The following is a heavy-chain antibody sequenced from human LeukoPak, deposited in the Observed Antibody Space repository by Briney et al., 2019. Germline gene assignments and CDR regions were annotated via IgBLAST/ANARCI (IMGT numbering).Heavy chain of an antibody. V-gene: IGHV1-69*05. CDR3: ARGERTYDILTGYYFDY. Sequence: ASVKVSCKASGGTFSSYAISWVRQAPGQGLEWMGGIIPIFGTANYAQKFQGRVTITTDESTGTAYMELSSLRSEDTAVYYCARGERTYDILTGYYFDYWGQGTLVTVSS. D-gene: IGHD3-9*01. CDR2: IIPIFGTA. J-gene: IGHJ4*02. CDR1: GGTFSSYA.